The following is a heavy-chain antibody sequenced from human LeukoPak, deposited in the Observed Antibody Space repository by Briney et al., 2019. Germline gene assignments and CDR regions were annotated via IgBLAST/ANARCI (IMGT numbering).Heavy chain of an antibody. CDR1: GFTFSDYY. CDR3: ARVYMSKIPFS. CDR2: ISSSGSTI. J-gene: IGHJ4*02. V-gene: IGHV3-11*01. D-gene: IGHD3-10*01. Sequence: GGSLRLSCAASGFTFSDYYMSWIRQAPGKGLEWVSYISSSGSTIYYADSVKGRFTISRDNAKNSLYLQMNSLRAEDTALYYCARVYMSKIPFSWGQGTLVTVSS.